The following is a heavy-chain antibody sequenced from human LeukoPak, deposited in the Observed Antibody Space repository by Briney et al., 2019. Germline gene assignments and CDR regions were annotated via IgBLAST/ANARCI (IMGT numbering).Heavy chain of an antibody. V-gene: IGHV3-23*01. CDR2: ISGSGGST. Sequence: QPGGSLRLSCAASRFSFSSYGMSWVRQAPGKGLEWVSGISGSGGSTYYADSVKGRFTISRDNSKNTLYLQMNSLRAEDTAVYYCAKDGIGVGPGELSYHYYYYYMDVWGKGTTVTISS. J-gene: IGHJ6*03. D-gene: IGHD3-10*01. CDR3: AKDGIGVGPGELSYHYYYYYMDV. CDR1: RFSFSSYG.